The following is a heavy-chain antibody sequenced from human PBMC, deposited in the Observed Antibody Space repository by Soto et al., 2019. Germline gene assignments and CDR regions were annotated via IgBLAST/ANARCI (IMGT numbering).Heavy chain of an antibody. D-gene: IGHD6-6*01. Sequence: QVQLVESGGGVVQPGRSLRLSCAASGFTFSSYDMHWVRQAPGKGLEWVALIWYDGSNKYYADSVKGRFTISRDNSKNTLYLQMNSLRAEDTAVYYCARDRSSSTYYFDYWGQGTLVTVSS. CDR3: ARDRSSSTYYFDY. CDR2: IWYDGSNK. V-gene: IGHV3-33*01. CDR1: GFTFSSYD. J-gene: IGHJ4*02.